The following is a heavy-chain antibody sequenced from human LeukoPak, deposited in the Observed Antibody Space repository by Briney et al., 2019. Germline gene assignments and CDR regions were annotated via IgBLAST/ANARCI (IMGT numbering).Heavy chain of an antibody. CDR1: GFTFDSYV. V-gene: IGHV3-23*01. D-gene: IGHD6-13*01. CDR2: IGGSGSAT. J-gene: IGHJ4*02. Sequence: GSLRLSCVASGFTFDSYVMSWVRQAPGKGLEWVSAIGGSGSATYYADSVKGRFTISRDNSKNTLYLQMNSLRAEDTAVYFCAKHPRSTWYYFDYWDQGTLVTVSS. CDR3: AKHPRSTWYYFDY.